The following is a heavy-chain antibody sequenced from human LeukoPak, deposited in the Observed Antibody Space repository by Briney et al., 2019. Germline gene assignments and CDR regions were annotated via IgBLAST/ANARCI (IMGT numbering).Heavy chain of an antibody. J-gene: IGHJ4*02. CDR3: AKARSGGYDWGYFDY. CDR2: IRTDGSNK. Sequence: GGSLRLSCVASGFTFRRFGMHWVRQAPGKGLDWVTFIRTDGSNKYYADSVKGRFTISRDNSKNTLYLQMNSLRAEDTAVYYCAKARSGGYDWGYFDYWGQGTLVTVSS. V-gene: IGHV3-30*02. D-gene: IGHD5-12*01. CDR1: GFTFRRFG.